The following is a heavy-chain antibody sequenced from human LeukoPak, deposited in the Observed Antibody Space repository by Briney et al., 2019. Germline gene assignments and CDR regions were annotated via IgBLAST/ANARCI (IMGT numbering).Heavy chain of an antibody. V-gene: IGHV7-4-1*02. CDR2: INTNTGNP. CDR3: ASAYYYDSSGYYVAFDI. Sequence: ASVKVSCKASGYTFTGYYMHWVRQAPGQGLEWMGWINTNTGNPTYAQGFTGRFVFSLDTSVSTAYLQISSLKAEDTAVYYCASAYYYDSSGYYVAFDIWGQGTMVTVSS. CDR1: GYTFTGYY. J-gene: IGHJ3*02. D-gene: IGHD3-22*01.